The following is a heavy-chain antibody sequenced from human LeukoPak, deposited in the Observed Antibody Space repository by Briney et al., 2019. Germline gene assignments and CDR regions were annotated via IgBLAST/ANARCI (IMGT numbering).Heavy chain of an antibody. Sequence: ASVQVSCPASGYTFTFYYMHWVRPATGQGLGWMGRINPNSGGTNYAQKFQGRATMTRDTSISTAYMELSRLRSDDTAVYYCARDLVGATGGWGQGTLVTVSS. V-gene: IGHV1-2*06. CDR2: INPNSGGT. CDR1: GYTFTFYY. J-gene: IGHJ4*02. CDR3: ARDLVGATGG. D-gene: IGHD1-26*01.